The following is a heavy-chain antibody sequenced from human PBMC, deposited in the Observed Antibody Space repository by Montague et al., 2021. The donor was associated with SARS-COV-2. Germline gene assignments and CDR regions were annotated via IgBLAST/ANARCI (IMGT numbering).Heavy chain of an antibody. D-gene: IGHD6-19*01. CDR3: ARNGGAVVPGLLLGMDI. CDR1: GGSISGHY. CDR2: IYYLGTT. J-gene: IGHJ6*02. V-gene: IGHV4-59*11. Sequence: SETLSLTCIVSGGSISGHYWSWVRQTPEKGLEWIGYIYYLGTTNYNPSLKTRVIFSVDTSKNQLSLMLTSVTAADTGVYYCARNGGAVVPGLLLGMDIWGQGTTVTVSS.